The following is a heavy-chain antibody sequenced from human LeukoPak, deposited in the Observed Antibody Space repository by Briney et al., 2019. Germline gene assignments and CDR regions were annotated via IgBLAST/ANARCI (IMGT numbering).Heavy chain of an antibody. CDR3: ARDRYCGGDCYSNAFDI. Sequence: GGSLRLSCAASGFTFSSYSMNWVRQAPGKGLEWVSYISSSSTTIYYADSLKGRFTISRDNGKNSLYLQMSSLRDEDTAVYYCARDRYCGGDCYSNAFDIWGQGTMVTVSS. J-gene: IGHJ3*02. CDR1: GFTFSSYS. CDR2: ISSSSTTI. V-gene: IGHV3-48*02. D-gene: IGHD2-21*02.